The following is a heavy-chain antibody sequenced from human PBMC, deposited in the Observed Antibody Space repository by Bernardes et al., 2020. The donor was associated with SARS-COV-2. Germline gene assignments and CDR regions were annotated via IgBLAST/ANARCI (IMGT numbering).Heavy chain of an antibody. Sequence: GGSLRLSCAASGFTFSTCGMHWVRQAPGKGLEWVAVISYDGSDKYHGDSVRGRFTISRDNSKNTLLLQMNSLRVEDTAVYYCAREYYDSSGSYDGMDVWGQGTTVIVSS. J-gene: IGHJ6*02. CDR1: GFTFSTCG. CDR2: ISYDGSDK. CDR3: AREYYDSSGSYDGMDV. D-gene: IGHD3-22*01. V-gene: IGHV3-30*03.